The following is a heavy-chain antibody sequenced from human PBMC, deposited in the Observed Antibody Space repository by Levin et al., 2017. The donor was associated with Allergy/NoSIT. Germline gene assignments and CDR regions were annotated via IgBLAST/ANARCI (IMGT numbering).Heavy chain of an antibody. Sequence: GESLKISCAASGFTFDDYGMSWVRQAPGKGLEWVSGINWNGGSTGYADSVKGRFTISRDNAKNSLYLQMNSLRAEDTALYYCARAGEDILTGYSIDAFDIWGQGTMVTVSS. CDR3: ARAGEDILTGYSIDAFDI. V-gene: IGHV3-20*04. J-gene: IGHJ3*02. D-gene: IGHD3-9*01. CDR1: GFTFDDYG. CDR2: INWNGGST.